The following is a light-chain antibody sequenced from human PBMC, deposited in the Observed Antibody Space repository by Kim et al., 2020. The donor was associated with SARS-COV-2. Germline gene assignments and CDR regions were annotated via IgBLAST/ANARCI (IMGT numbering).Light chain of an antibody. Sequence: GQSITISCTGTRSDVGGYNYVSWYQQHPGKAPKLMIYEVSNRPSGVSNRFSGSKSGNTASLTISGLQAEDEADYYCSSYTSSSPYVFGTGTKVTVL. V-gene: IGLV2-14*01. CDR2: EVS. CDR1: RSDVGGYNY. CDR3: SSYTSSSPYV. J-gene: IGLJ1*01.